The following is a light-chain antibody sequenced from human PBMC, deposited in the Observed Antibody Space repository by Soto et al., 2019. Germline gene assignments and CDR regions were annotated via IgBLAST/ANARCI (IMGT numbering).Light chain of an antibody. J-gene: IGLJ1*01. V-gene: IGLV1-44*01. CDR1: SSNVGGNP. Sequence: QSVLTQPPSASGTPGQRVTISCSGSSSNVGGNPVNWYQHVPTTAPKLLIYTNTQRPSGVPDRFSGSKSGTSASLANSGLQSEDEADYYCASWDDSLNGPVFGTGTKLTVL. CDR3: ASWDDSLNGPV. CDR2: TNT.